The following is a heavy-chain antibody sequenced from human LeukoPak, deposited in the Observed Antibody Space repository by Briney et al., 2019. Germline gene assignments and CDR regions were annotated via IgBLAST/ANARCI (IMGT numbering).Heavy chain of an antibody. CDR1: GFTFSSYS. D-gene: IGHD2-15*01. V-gene: IGHV3-21*01. CDR3: AREGYCSGGSCSNDAFDI. CDR2: ISSSSSYI. Sequence: AGSLTLSCAVSGFTFSSYSMNWVRHAPGKGLEWVSSISSSSSYIYYGDSVKGRFTISRDNAKNSLYLQMNSLRAEDTAVYYCAREGYCSGGSCSNDAFDIWGQGTMVTVSS. J-gene: IGHJ3*02.